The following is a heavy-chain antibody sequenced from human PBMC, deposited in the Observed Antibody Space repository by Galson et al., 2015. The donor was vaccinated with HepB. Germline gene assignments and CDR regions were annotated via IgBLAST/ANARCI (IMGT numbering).Heavy chain of an antibody. D-gene: IGHD5-12*01. CDR3: ARLGDFSGYSSR. J-gene: IGHJ4*02. CDR1: GVTFSGSA. V-gene: IGHV3-73*01. Sequence: SLRHTSAASGVTFSGSAIHGVRQASGKGPEWVGRIRRRANNYATSCVPSLGGRFTISRDDSKNMAYLHMRSLKTEDTAVYYCARLGDFSGYSSRWGQGTLVTVSS. CDR2: IRRRANNYAT.